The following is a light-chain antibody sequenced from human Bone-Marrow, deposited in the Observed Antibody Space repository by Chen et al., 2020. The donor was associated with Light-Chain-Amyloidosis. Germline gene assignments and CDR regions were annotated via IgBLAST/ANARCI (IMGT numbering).Light chain of an antibody. Sequence: SYELTQPPSLSLSPGQSARITCYGDDLPTKYAYWYQHKPGQAPVLVIHRDNERPSGSSERFSGSSSGTTATLTISGVQAEDEADYHCQSADSSGTYEVIFGGGTKLTVL. CDR3: QSADSSGTYEVI. V-gene: IGLV3-25*03. J-gene: IGLJ2*01. CDR1: DLPTKY. CDR2: RDN.